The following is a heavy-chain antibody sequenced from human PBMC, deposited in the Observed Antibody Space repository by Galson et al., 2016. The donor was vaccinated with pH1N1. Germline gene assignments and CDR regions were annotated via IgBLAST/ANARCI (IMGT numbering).Heavy chain of an antibody. Sequence: SLRLSCAASGVTVSNNYMSWVRQAPGKGLEWVSCIYSGGDTYYADSVKGRFTVSRDSSKNTVYLQMNSLRDEDTALYYCARAAFGQQSLWGQGTTVTVSS. J-gene: IGHJ6*02. CDR2: IYSGGDT. CDR3: ARAAFGQQSL. D-gene: IGHD3-16*01. V-gene: IGHV3-53*01. CDR1: GVTVSNNY.